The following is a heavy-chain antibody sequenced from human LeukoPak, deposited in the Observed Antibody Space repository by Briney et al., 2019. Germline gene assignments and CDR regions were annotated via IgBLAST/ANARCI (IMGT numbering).Heavy chain of an antibody. V-gene: IGHV3-74*01. J-gene: IGHJ4*02. D-gene: IGHD3-3*02. CDR2: INSDGSST. CDR1: GFTLSGYW. Sequence: GGSLRLSCAASGFTLSGYWMHWVRQAPGKGLVWVSRINSDGSSTSYADSVKGRFTISRDNAKNTLYLQMNSPRAEDAAVYYCASPVSTWAFDYWGQGTLVTVSS. CDR3: ASPVSTWAFDY.